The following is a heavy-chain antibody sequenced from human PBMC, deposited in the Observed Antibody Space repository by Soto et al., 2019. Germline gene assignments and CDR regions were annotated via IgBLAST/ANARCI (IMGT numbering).Heavy chain of an antibody. CDR2: ISSSSAYI. CDR3: ARDGLTFGGD. Sequence: EVHLVEAGGGLVKPGESLTLSCAASGFTFGSFTLNWVRQAPGKGLAWVSSISSSSAYIYYAESVKGRFTISRDNARSTLYLQMKSLRLDDTAVYFCARDGLTFGGDWGQGTLVAVSS. J-gene: IGHJ4*02. V-gene: IGHV3-21*06. D-gene: IGHD3-16*01. CDR1: GFTFGSFT.